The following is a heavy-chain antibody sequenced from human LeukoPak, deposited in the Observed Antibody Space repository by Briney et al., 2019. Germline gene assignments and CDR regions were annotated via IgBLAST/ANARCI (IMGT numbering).Heavy chain of an antibody. CDR3: ARVGIWFGELLGLGY. Sequence: ASVKVSCKASGYTSTGYYMHWVRQAPGQGLEWMGWINPNTGGTNYAQKFQGRVTMTRDTSISTAYMELSRLRSDDTAVYYCARVGIWFGELLGLGYWGQGTLVTVSS. CDR2: INPNTGGT. CDR1: GYTSTGYY. V-gene: IGHV1-2*02. J-gene: IGHJ4*02. D-gene: IGHD3-10*01.